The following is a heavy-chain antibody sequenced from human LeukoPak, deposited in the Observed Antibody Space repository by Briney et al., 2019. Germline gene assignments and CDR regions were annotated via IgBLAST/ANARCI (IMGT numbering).Heavy chain of an antibody. Sequence: GGSLRLSCAASGFTFSNYWMSWVRQAPGKGLEWVANIKQDGSEKYFVDSVKGRFTISRDNAKNSLYLQMNSLRAEGTAVYYCARAPNYGGGSGAFDIWGQGTMVTVSS. CDR1: GFTFSNYW. J-gene: IGHJ3*02. D-gene: IGHD4-23*01. V-gene: IGHV3-7*01. CDR3: ARAPNYGGGSGAFDI. CDR2: IKQDGSEK.